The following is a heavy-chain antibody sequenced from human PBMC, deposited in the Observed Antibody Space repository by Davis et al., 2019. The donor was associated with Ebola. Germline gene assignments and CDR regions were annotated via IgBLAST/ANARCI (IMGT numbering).Heavy chain of an antibody. J-gene: IGHJ5*02. CDR1: GYIFTRYD. CDR3: ARGRTVTGTRCLSWLDP. CDR2: INAGDGDT. Sequence: SVPDSRLASGYIFTRYDIHWLRQPSEHRLEWMGWINAGDGDTKYSQKFQGRVTITRDTSASTAYVELSSLRSEDTAVFYCARGRTVTGTRCLSWLDPWGPGTLVSVSS. V-gene: IGHV1-3*01. D-gene: IGHD6-19*01.